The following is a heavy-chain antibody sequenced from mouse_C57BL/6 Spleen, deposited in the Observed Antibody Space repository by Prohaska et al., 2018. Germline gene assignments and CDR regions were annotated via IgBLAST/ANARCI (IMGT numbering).Heavy chain of an antibody. J-gene: IGHJ2*01. CDR3: TRSSYRDYFDY. Sequence: GAELVRPGASVTLSCKASGYTFTDYEMHWVKQTPVHGLEWIGAIDPETGGTAYNQKFKGKAILTADKSSSTAYMELRSLTSEDSAVYYCTRSSYRDYFDYWGQGTTLTVSS. V-gene: IGHV1-15*01. CDR1: GYTFTDYE. D-gene: IGHD2-14*01. CDR2: IDPETGGT.